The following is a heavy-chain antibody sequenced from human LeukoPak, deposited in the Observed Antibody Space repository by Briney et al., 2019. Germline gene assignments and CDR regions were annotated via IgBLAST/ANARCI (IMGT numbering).Heavy chain of an antibody. CDR2: MNPNSGNT. J-gene: IGHJ6*02. CDR1: GDTFTSYE. D-gene: IGHD3-10*01. Sequence: ASVKVSCMASGDTFTSYEINWVRQATGQGLEWMGWMNPNSGNTGYAQKFQGRVTMTRNTSISTAYMELSSLRSEDTAVYYCARSGTMADVWGQGTTVTVSS. CDR3: ARSGTMADV. V-gene: IGHV1-8*01.